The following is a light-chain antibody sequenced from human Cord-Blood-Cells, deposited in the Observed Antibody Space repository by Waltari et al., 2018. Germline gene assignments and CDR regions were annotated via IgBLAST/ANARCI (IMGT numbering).Light chain of an antibody. J-gene: IGKJ3*01. CDR1: QGVSSN. V-gene: IGKV3-15*01. CDR2: GAS. Sequence: EIVMTQSPATLSVSPGQRATLSCRASQGVSSNLAWYQQTPGQAPRLLIYGASTRATGIPARFSGSGSGTEFTLTISSLQSEDFVVYYCQQYNNWPFTFGPGTKVDI. CDR3: QQYNNWPFT.